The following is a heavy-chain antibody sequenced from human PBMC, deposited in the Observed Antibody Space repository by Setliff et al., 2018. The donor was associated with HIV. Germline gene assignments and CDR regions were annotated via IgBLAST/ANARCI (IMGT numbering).Heavy chain of an antibody. CDR2: IYYSGST. V-gene: IGHV4-39*01. D-gene: IGHD3-3*01. J-gene: IGHJ4*02. CDR1: GGSISSSSYY. CDR3: ARTPYDFWSGHIDY. Sequence: SETLSLTCTVSGGSISSSSYYWGWIRQPPGKGLEWIGSIYYSGSTYYNPSLKSRVTISVDTSKNQFSLKLSSVTAADTAVYYCARTPYDFWSGHIDYWGQGTLVTVS.